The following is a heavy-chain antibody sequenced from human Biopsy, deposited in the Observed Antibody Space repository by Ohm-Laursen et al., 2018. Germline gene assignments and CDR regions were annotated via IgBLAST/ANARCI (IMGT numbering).Heavy chain of an antibody. CDR2: FAPENGKT. J-gene: IGHJ4*02. V-gene: IGHV1-24*01. Sequence: ATVKISCKVSGYTLNELSMHWVRQVPGKGLEWMGGFAPENGKTVYAQNFQARVSLTEDTSTDTAYMELRSLRSEDTAVYYCAADINVWNVNYWGQGAQVIVSS. CDR1: GYTLNELS. D-gene: IGHD1-1*01. CDR3: AADINVWNVNY.